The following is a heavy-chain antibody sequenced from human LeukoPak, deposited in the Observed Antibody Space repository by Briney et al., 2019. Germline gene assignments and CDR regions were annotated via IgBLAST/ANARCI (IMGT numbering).Heavy chain of an antibody. V-gene: IGHV3-30-3*01. J-gene: IGHJ4*02. Sequence: GGSLRLSCAASGFTFSSYAMHWVRQAPGKGLEWVAVISYDGSNKYYADSVKGRFTISRDNSKNTLYLQMNSLRAEDTAVYYCARDDWEYSSRYSPMDYWGQGTLVTVSS. CDR1: GFTFSSYA. CDR2: ISYDGSNK. CDR3: ARDDWEYSSRYSPMDY. D-gene: IGHD3-22*01.